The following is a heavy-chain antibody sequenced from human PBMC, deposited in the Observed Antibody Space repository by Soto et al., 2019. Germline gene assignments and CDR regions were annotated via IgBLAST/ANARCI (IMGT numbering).Heavy chain of an antibody. J-gene: IGHJ4*02. CDR2: ISSSSSYI. CDR3: AIHEAGHPIDY. V-gene: IGHV3-21*01. Sequence: GGSLRLSCAASGFTFSSYSMNWVRQAPGKGLEWVSSISSSSSYIYYADSVKGRFTIPRDNAKNSLYLQMNSLRAEDTAVYYCAIHEAGHPIDYWGQGTLVTVSS. CDR1: GFTFSSYS. D-gene: IGHD6-19*01.